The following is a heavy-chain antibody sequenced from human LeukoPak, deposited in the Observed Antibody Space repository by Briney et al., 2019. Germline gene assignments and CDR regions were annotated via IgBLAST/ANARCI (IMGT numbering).Heavy chain of an antibody. J-gene: IGHJ3*02. CDR2: IYYSGST. V-gene: IGHV4-59*01. CDR3: ARVTRITILHAFDI. Sequence: SETLSLTCSLSGGSISSYYWSWIRQPPGKGLEWIGYIYYSGSTNYNPSLKSRVTISVDTSKNQFSLKLSSVTAADTAVYYCARVTRITILHAFDIWGQGTMVTVSS. D-gene: IGHD3-10*01. CDR1: GGSISSYY.